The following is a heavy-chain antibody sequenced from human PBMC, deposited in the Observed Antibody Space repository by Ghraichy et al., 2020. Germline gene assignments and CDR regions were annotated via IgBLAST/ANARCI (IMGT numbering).Heavy chain of an antibody. D-gene: IGHD4/OR15-4a*01. CDR3: ARWCSESADY. J-gene: IGHJ4*02. CDR2: TKNKSNSYTT. Sequence: DSRTKNKSNSYTTEYAASVKGRFTISRDDSKNSMYLQMSSLKTEETAVYYCARWCSESADYWVQGTLVAV. V-gene: IGHV3-72*01.